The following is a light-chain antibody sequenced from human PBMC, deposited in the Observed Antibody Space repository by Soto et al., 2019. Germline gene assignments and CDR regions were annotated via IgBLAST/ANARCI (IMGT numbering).Light chain of an antibody. Sequence: DIVMTQSPDSLAVSLGERATINCKSSQTILYSSNNKNYLAWYQQKPGQPPKLLISCASTRESGVPDRFSGSGSGTDFTLTISSLQAEDVAVYYCQQYYSNPLTFGGGTKVEIK. J-gene: IGKJ4*01. CDR2: CAS. V-gene: IGKV4-1*01. CDR1: QTILYSSNNKNY. CDR3: QQYYSNPLT.